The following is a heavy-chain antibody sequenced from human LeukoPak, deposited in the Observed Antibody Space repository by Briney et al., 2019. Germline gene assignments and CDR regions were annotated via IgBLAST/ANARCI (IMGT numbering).Heavy chain of an antibody. V-gene: IGHV3-15*01. D-gene: IGHD3-10*01. Sequence: GGSLRLSCAASGFTFANAWMSWVRQAPGKGLDWVGRIQSKIDGGSTDYAAPVKGRFTISRDDSKNTVFLQMNSLKTEDTAVYYCATVVWFGELLGYWGPGVLVTVSS. CDR2: IQSKIDGGST. J-gene: IGHJ4*02. CDR3: ATVVWFGELLGY. CDR1: GFTFANAW.